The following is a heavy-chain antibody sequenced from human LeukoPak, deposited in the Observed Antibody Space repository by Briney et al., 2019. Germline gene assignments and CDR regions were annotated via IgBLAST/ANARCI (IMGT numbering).Heavy chain of an antibody. CDR2: INPNSGGT. J-gene: IGHJ6*03. D-gene: IGHD2-2*01. V-gene: IGHV1-2*02. CDR3: ALGCSSTSCYVFPYYYYYSYMDV. CDR1: VYTFTGYY. Sequence: GASVKVSCKASVYTFTGYYMHWVRQAPGQGLEWMGWINPNSGGTKYAQKFTGRLTLRRDTPLSTAYMELSRLRPDDTAVYYCALGCSSTSCYVFPYYYYYSYMDVWGKGTTVTISS.